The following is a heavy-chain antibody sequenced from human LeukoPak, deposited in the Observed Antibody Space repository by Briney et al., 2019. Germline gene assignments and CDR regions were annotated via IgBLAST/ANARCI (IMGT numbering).Heavy chain of an antibody. Sequence: GGSLRLSCAASGFTFSSYSMNWVRQAPGKGLEWVSSISSSSSYIYYADSVKGRFTISRDNAKNSLYLQMNSLRAEDTAVSYCAREGLGLRLGELSTFDYWGQGTLVTVSS. D-gene: IGHD3-16*02. J-gene: IGHJ4*02. CDR2: ISSSSSYI. CDR3: AREGLGLRLGELSTFDY. V-gene: IGHV3-21*01. CDR1: GFTFSSYS.